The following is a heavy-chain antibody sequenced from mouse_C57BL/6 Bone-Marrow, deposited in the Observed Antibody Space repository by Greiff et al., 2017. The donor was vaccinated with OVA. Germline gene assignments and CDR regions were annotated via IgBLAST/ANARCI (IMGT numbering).Heavy chain of an antibody. CDR1: GFTFSDYG. J-gene: IGHJ3*01. D-gene: IGHD1-1*01. Sequence: EVKLMASGGGLVQPGGSLKLSCAASGFTFSDYGMAWVRQAPRKGPEWVAFISNLAYSIYYADTVTGRFTISRENAKNTLYLEMSSLRSEDTAMYDCARPDYGSPAWFAYWGQGTLVTVSA. CDR2: ISNLAYSI. CDR3: ARPDYGSPAWFAY. V-gene: IGHV5-15*01.